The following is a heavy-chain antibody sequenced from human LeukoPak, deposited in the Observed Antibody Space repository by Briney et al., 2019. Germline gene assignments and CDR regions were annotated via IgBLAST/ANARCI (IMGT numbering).Heavy chain of an antibody. CDR2: INHSGST. Sequence: SETLSLTCAVYGGSFSGYYWSWIRQPPGKGLEWIGEINHSGSTNYNPSLKSRVTMSVDTSKNQFSLKLSSVTAADTAVYYCASLYCSSTSCYGGYFDYWGQGTLVTVSS. CDR1: GGSFSGYY. CDR3: ASLYCSSTSCYGGYFDY. D-gene: IGHD2-2*01. J-gene: IGHJ4*02. V-gene: IGHV4-34*01.